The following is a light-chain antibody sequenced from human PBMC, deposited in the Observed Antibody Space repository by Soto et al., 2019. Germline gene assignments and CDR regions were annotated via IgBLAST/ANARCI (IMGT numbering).Light chain of an antibody. V-gene: IGKV1-9*01. CDR1: QGISSY. CDR3: QQLNSYRT. CDR2: TAS. J-gene: IGKJ4*01. Sequence: DIQLTQSPSFLSASVGDRVIITCRASQGISSYLAWYQQKPGKAPKLLIYTASTLQSGVPSRFSGSGSGTEFTLTISSLQPEDFATYYCQQLNSYRTFGGGTKVDIK.